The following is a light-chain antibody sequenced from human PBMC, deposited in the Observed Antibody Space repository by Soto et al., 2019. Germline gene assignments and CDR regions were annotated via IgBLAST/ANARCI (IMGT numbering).Light chain of an antibody. Sequence: EIVLTQSPGTLPLSPGERATLSCRASQSVSSNFLAWYQQKPGQAPRLLIYGASSRATGIPDRFSGSGSGTDFTLTISRLEPEDFAVYYCEQSASSTWTFGQGTKAEI. CDR3: EQSASSTWT. V-gene: IGKV3-20*01. CDR2: GAS. J-gene: IGKJ1*01. CDR1: QSVSSNF.